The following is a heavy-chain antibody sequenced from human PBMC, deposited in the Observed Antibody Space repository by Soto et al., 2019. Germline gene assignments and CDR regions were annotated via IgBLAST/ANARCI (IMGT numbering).Heavy chain of an antibody. CDR1: GDTDTNYV. CDR2: IFPKFGTT. D-gene: IGHD3-16*02. J-gene: IGHJ6*02. Sequence: QVQLVQSGAEVKKPGSSVKVSCKASGDTDTNYVISWVRQAPGQGLEWMGGIFPKFGTTYSAQKLQDRLTITADESTYTVYMQLSSLRRDDTSVYYCEAEMTFGKLSVVWGQGTTVTVSS. CDR3: EAEMTFGKLSVV. V-gene: IGHV1-69*01.